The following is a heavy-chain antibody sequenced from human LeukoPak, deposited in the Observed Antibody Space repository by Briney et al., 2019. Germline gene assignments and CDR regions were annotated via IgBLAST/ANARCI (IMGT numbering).Heavy chain of an antibody. CDR1: GGSISSGSYY. J-gene: IGHJ4*02. V-gene: IGHV4-61*02. Sequence: SETLSLTCTVSGGSISSGSYYWSWIRQPAGKGLEWIGRVYTSGSTNYNSSLKSRVTISVDTSKNQVSLKLSSVTAADTAVYYCARGDCSSTSCSYFDYWGQGTLVTVSS. D-gene: IGHD2-2*01. CDR2: VYTSGST. CDR3: ARGDCSSTSCSYFDY.